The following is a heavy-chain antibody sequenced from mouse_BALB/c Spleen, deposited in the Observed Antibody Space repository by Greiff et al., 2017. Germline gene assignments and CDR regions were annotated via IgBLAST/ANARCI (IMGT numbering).Heavy chain of an antibody. CDR2: IDPANGNT. CDR1: GFNIKDTY. CDR3: ARYYGSSYWYFDV. V-gene: IGHV14-3*02. Sequence: VQLQQSGAELVKPGASVKLSCTASGFNIKDTYMHWVKQRPEQGLEWIGRIDPANGNTKYDPKFQGKATITADTSSNTAYLQLSSLTSEDTAVYYCARYYGSSYWYFDVWGAGTTVTVFS. D-gene: IGHD1-1*01. J-gene: IGHJ1*01.